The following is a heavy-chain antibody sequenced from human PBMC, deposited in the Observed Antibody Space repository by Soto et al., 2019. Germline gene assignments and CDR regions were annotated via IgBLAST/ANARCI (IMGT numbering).Heavy chain of an antibody. CDR1: GYIVTSYG. J-gene: IGHJ4*02. Sequence: QAHLVQSGPEVKKPGASVKVSCKGSGYIVTSYGIVGVRQAPGQGLEWMGWISAHNGNTEYAQKFQGRVTVTRVTSTSTAYLELRSLRSDDTALYYCARGRYGDYWGQGALVTVSS. CDR2: ISAHNGNT. CDR3: ARGRYGDY. V-gene: IGHV1-18*01. D-gene: IGHD4-17*01.